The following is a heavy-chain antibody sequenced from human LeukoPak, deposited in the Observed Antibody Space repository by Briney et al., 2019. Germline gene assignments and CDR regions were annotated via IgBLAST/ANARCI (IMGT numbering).Heavy chain of an antibody. J-gene: IGHJ6*02. V-gene: IGHV3-23*01. Sequence: GGSLRLSCAASGFTFSSYAMSRVGQAPGKGLEWVSGFGGDGKTYYAGSVNGRFTISRDDSNNMLYLQMNRLRDEDTALYYCAKDLWGWSAMDVWGQGTTVTVSS. CDR2: FGGDGKT. CDR1: GFTFSSYA. CDR3: AKDLWGWSAMDV. D-gene: IGHD6-19*01.